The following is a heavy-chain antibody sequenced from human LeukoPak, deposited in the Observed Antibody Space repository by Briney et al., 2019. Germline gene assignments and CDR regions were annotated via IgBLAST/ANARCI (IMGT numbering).Heavy chain of an antibody. J-gene: IGHJ3*02. V-gene: IGHV3-48*03. CDR1: GVTFSSYD. CDR3: ARDLVSGAYTFDI. CDR2: ISGSGTTT. D-gene: IGHD3-16*01. Sequence: PGGSLRLSCAASGVTFSSYDMNWVRQAPGKGLEWASYISGSGTTTYYADSVKGRFTISRDYSKNSLYLQMNSLRAEDTAVYYCARDLVSGAYTFDIWGQGTMVTVSS.